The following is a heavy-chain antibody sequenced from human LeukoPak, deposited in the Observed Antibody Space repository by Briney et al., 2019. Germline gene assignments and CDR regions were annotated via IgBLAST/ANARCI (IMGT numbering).Heavy chain of an antibody. Sequence: ASVKVSCKASGYTFTSYGISWVRQAPGQGLEWMGWISAYNGNTNYAQKFQGRVTMTRNTSISTAYMELSSLRSEDTAVYYCARGAEWEPYFDYWGQGTLVTVSS. CDR3: ARGAEWEPYFDY. CDR2: ISAYNGNT. J-gene: IGHJ4*02. D-gene: IGHD1-26*01. V-gene: IGHV1-18*01. CDR1: GYTFTSYG.